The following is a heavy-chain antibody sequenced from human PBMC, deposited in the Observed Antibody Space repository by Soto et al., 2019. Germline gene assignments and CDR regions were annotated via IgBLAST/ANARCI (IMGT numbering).Heavy chain of an antibody. CDR2: IIPVYGNT. D-gene: IGHD3-10*01. J-gene: IGHJ4*02. CDR3: ARDMGFGLSDY. CDR1: GGTFSSYT. Sequence: ASVKVSCKAAGGTFSSYTISWVRQAPGQRLEWMGGIIPVYGNTKYSQKFQGRVTITRDTSASTAYMELSSLRSEDTAVYYCARDMGFGLSDYWGQGTLVTASS. V-gene: IGHV1-3*01.